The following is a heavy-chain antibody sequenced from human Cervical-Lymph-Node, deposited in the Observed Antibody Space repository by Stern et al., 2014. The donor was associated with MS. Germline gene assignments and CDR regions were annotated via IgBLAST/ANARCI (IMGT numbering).Heavy chain of an antibody. D-gene: IGHD2-15*01. CDR1: GYTFTGYY. CDR3: ARSPGGCSGDTCYSRWFDP. Sequence: QVQLVQSGAEVKMPGASVKVSCKASGYTFTGYYIHWVRQAPGQGLEWMGRINHSRGGTDSAQKFQGRVTMTRDTSISTAYMELSRLRSDDTAVYFCARSPGGCSGDTCYSRWFDPWGQGSLVTVSS. CDR2: INHSRGGT. V-gene: IGHV1-2*06. J-gene: IGHJ5*02.